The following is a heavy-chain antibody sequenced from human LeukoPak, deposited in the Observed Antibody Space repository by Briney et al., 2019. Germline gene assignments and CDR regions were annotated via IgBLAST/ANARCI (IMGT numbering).Heavy chain of an antibody. CDR1: GGSISSYY. CDR2: IYYSGST. D-gene: IGHD3-10*01. J-gene: IGHJ5*02. CDR3: ARGTSGREEWFGELSRFDP. Sequence: PSETLSLTCTVSGGSISSYYWSWIRQPPGKGLEWIGYIYYSGSTNYNPSLKSRVTISVDTSKNQFSLKLSSVTAADTAVYYCARGTSGREEWFGELSRFDPWGQGTLVTVSS. V-gene: IGHV4-59*01.